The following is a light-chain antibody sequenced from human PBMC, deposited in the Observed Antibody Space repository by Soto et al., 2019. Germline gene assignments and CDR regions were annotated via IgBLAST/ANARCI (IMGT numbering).Light chain of an antibody. CDR3: QQYDSYSRT. CDR2: AAS. CDR1: QSISSY. Sequence: DIPITQSPSSLSASVGDRVTITCRASQSISSYLNWYQQKPGKAPKLLIYAASSLQSGVPSRFSGSGSGTDFTLTISSLQPDDFATYYCQQYDSYSRTFGQGTRLAIK. V-gene: IGKV1-39*01. J-gene: IGKJ5*01.